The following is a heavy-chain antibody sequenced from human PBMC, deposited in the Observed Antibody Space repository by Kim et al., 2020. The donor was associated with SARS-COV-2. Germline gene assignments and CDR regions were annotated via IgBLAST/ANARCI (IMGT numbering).Heavy chain of an antibody. CDR3: VKYGRNSGAVP. J-gene: IGHJ5*02. CDR1: GFTFSDYA. Sequence: GGSLRLSCSSSGFTFSDYAIHWVRRAPGRGLQYVSATTRSGAGSFYADSVEGRFTVSRDNSKSTLYLQMNSLRVEDTAMYYCVKYGRNSGAVPWGQGTLVMVTS. D-gene: IGHD1-7*01. CDR2: TTRSGAGS. V-gene: IGHV3-64D*06.